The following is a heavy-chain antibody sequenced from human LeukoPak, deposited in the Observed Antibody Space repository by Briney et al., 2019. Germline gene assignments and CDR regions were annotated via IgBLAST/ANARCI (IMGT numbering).Heavy chain of an antibody. CDR2: ISGRGDST. CDR1: RFTFSSYA. CDR3: AKAIAAPVWYFHL. D-gene: IGHD6-13*01. J-gene: IGHJ2*01. Sequence: GGSLRLSCAASRFTFSSYAMSWVRQAPGQGLEWVSTISGRGDSTYYADSVKGRFTISRDNSRNTMYLQMNTLRAEDTAVYYCAKAIAAPVWYFHLWGRGTLVTVSS. V-gene: IGHV3-23*01.